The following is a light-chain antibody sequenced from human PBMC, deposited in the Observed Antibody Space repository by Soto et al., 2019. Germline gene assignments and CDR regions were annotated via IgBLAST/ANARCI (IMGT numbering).Light chain of an antibody. J-gene: IGKJ2*01. Sequence: DIQMTQSPSSLSASVGDRVTITCQASQDISNYLNWYQQKPGKAPKLLIYDASNLETGVPSRFSGSGSGTDFTHTIISLQPEDIATYYCQQYDNRPPYTFGQGTKLEIK. V-gene: IGKV1-33*01. CDR3: QQYDNRPPYT. CDR2: DAS. CDR1: QDISNY.